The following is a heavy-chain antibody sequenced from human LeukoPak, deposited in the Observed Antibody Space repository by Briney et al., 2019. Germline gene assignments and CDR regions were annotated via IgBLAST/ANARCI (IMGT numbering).Heavy chain of an antibody. V-gene: IGHV4-30-4*08. J-gene: IGHJ4*02. CDR1: GGSISSGDYY. D-gene: IGHD6-13*01. CDR3: AREVFWDSSKPVDY. CDR2: IYYSGST. Sequence: PSETLSLTCTVSGGSISSGDYYWSWIRQPPGKGLEWIGYIYYSGSTYYNPSLKSRVTISVDTSKNQFSLKLSSVPAADTAVYYCAREVFWDSSKPVDYWGQGTQVTVSS.